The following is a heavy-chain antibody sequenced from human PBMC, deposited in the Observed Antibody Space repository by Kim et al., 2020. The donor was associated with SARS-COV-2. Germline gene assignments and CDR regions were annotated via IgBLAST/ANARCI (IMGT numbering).Heavy chain of an antibody. CDR2: IYYSGST. Sequence: SETLSLTCTVSGGSISSGGYYWSWIRQHPGKGLEWIGYIYYSGSTYYNPSLKSRVTISVDTSKNQFSLKLSSVTASDTAVYYCAGDLKGGFGELWDWFDPWGQGTLVTVSS. V-gene: IGHV4-31*03. CDR3: AGDLKGGFGELWDWFDP. D-gene: IGHD3-10*01. CDR1: GGSISSGGYY. J-gene: IGHJ5*02.